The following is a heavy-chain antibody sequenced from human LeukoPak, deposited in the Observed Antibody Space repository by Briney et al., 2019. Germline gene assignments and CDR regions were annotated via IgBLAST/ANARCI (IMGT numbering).Heavy chain of an antibody. CDR2: LYHSGST. CDR1: GYSISSGYY. Sequence: KTSETLSLTCTVSGYSISSGYYWGWIRQPPGKGLEWIGSLYHSGSTYYNPSLKSRVTISVDTSKNQFSLKLSSVTAADTAVYYCARVSGKAGIIIPREAVPWFDPWGQGTLVTVSS. V-gene: IGHV4-38-2*02. CDR3: ARVSGKAGIIIPREAVPWFDP. D-gene: IGHD3-3*01. J-gene: IGHJ5*02.